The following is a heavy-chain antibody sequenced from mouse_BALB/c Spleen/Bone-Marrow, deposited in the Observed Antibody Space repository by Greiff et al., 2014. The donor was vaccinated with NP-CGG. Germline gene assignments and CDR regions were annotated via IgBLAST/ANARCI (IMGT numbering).Heavy chain of an antibody. Sequence: DVQLVESGGGLVQPGGSRKLSCAASGFTFSDYGMAWVRQAPGKGPEWVAFISNLAYSIYYADTVTGRFTISRENAKNTLYLEMSSLRSEDTAMYYCAREGGAMDYWGQRTSVTVSS. V-gene: IGHV5-15*02. CDR2: ISNLAYSI. CDR3: AREGGAMDY. CDR1: GFTFSDYG. J-gene: IGHJ4*01.